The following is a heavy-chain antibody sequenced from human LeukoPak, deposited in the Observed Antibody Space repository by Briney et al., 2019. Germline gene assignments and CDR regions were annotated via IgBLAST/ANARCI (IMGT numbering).Heavy chain of an antibody. CDR2: IKSKTDGGTT. V-gene: IGHV3-15*07. CDR1: GFTFSNAW. Sequence: GGSLRLSCAASGFTFSNAWMNWVCQAPGKGLEWVGRIKSKTDGGTTDYAAPVKGRFTISRDDSKNTLYLQMNSLKTEDTAVYYCSTTYYYDSSEGYWGQGTLVTVSS. CDR3: STTYYYDSSEGY. J-gene: IGHJ4*02. D-gene: IGHD3-22*01.